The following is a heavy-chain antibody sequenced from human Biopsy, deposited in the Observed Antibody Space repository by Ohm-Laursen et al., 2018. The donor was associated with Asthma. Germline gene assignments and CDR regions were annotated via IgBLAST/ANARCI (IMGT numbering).Heavy chain of an antibody. CDR3: ARVDAIMISGDFYFYSGFDL. CDR1: GGTFRTYA. J-gene: IGHJ6*02. D-gene: IGHD3-16*01. Sequence: SSAKVSCKASGGTFRTYAFNWVRQAPGQGLEWMGGIIPMYGVPKVAQKFQGRVTITADESTSTAYMEMSSLRSEDTAVYYCARVDAIMISGDFYFYSGFDLWGQGTTVTVSS. CDR2: IIPMYGVP. V-gene: IGHV1-69*01.